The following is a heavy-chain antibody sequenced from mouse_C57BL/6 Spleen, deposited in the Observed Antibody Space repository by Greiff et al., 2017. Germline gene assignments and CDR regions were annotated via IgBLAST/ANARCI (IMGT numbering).Heavy chain of an antibody. CDR2: INPNNGGP. CDR3: ARRYYGSSPWFAY. D-gene: IGHD1-1*01. V-gene: IGHV1-18*01. J-gene: IGHJ3*01. CDR1: GYTFTDYN. Sequence: EVQLQQSGPELVKPGASVMIPCKASGYTFTDYNMDWVKQSHGKSLEWIGDINPNNGGPIYNQKFKGKATLTVDKSSSTAYMELRSLTSEDTAVYYCARRYYGSSPWFAYWGQGTLVTVSA.